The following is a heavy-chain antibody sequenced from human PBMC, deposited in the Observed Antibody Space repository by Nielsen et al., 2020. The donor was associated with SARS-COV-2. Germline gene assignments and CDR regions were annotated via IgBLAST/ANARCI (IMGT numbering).Heavy chain of an antibody. CDR2: ISNRESGSVT. CDR1: GFTFSSYS. Sequence: GESLKISCAASGFTFSSYSMSWIRQAPGKGLEWISYISNRESGSVTFYADSVKGRFTISRDSARSSIYLQMNSLRAEDTAVYCAKSPGYLDFWGQGTLVTVSS. CDR3: KSPGYLDF. J-gene: IGHJ4*02. V-gene: IGHV3-48*04.